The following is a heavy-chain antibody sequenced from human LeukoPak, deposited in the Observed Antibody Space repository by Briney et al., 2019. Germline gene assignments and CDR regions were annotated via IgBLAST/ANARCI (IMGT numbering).Heavy chain of an antibody. CDR3: ASAVTVVTAIHD. Sequence: PGGSLRLSCAASGFTVSSNYMTWVRQAPGKGLEWVSVIYSGGGTYYADSVKGRFTISRDNSKNTLYLQMNSLGAEDTAVYCCASAVTVVTAIHDWGQGSLVTVSS. D-gene: IGHD2-21*02. CDR2: IYSGGGT. J-gene: IGHJ4*02. CDR1: GFTVSSNY. V-gene: IGHV3-53*01.